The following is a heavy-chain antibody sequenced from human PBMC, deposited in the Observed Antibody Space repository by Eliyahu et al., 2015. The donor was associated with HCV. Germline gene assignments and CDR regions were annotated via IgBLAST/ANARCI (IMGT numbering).Heavy chain of an antibody. D-gene: IGHD2-2*01. CDR1: GFSLSTSGVG. V-gene: IGHV2-5*02. CDR2: IYWDDDK. J-gene: IGHJ5*02. CDR3: AHRRLVGYCSSTSCYEDWFDP. Sequence: QITLKESGPTLVKPTQTLTLTCTFSGFSLSTSGVGVGWIRQPPGKALEWLALIYWDDDKRYSPSLKSRLTITKDTSKNQVVLTMTNMDPVDTATYYCAHRRLVGYCSSTSCYEDWFDPWGQGTLVTVSS.